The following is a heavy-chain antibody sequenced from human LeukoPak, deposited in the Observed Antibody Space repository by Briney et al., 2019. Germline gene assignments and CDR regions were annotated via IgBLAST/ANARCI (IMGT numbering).Heavy chain of an antibody. V-gene: IGHV3-30-3*01. CDR2: ISYDESNQ. J-gene: IGHJ3*01. D-gene: IGHD3-16*02. CDR1: GFTFDDYA. CDR3: AREGAIVGNAFDL. Sequence: PGGSPRLSCAASGFTFDDYAMHWVRQAPGKGLEWVAMISYDESNQYYVDSVKGRFTISRDNSKKSLYLQMNGLRPDDTALYYCAREGAIVGNAFDLWGLGTMVIVSS.